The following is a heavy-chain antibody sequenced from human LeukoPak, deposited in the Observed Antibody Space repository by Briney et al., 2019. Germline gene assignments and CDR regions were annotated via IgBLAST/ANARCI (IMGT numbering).Heavy chain of an antibody. CDR2: ISAYNGNT. V-gene: IGHV1-18*01. D-gene: IGHD2/OR15-2a*01. CDR3: ARVKGNLHYYGMDV. Sequence: ASVKVSCKASQYTFTDYAVHWVRQAPGQGLEWMGWISAYNGNTNYAQKFQGRVTMTTDTSTSTAYMELSSLRSEDTAVYYCARVKGNLHYYGMDVWGQGTTVTVSS. CDR1: QYTFTDYA. J-gene: IGHJ6*02.